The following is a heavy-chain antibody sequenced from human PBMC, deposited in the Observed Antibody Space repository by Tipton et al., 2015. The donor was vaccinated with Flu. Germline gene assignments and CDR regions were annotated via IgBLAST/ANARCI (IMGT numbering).Heavy chain of an antibody. Sequence: SLRLSCAASGFTFDNYWMSWVRQAPGKGLEWVANIKQDGNEKYSVDSVKGRFTISRDNAKKSLYLQMNSLRAEDTAVYYCARGFIRLCDFWGRGTLVTVSS. D-gene: IGHD3-16*01. V-gene: IGHV3-7*01. J-gene: IGHJ4*02. CDR1: GFTFDNYW. CDR3: ARGFIRLCDF. CDR2: IKQDGNEK.